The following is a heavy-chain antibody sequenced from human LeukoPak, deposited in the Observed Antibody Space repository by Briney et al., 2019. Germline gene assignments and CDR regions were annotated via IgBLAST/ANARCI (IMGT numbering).Heavy chain of an antibody. CDR2: INPNSGGT. J-gene: IGHJ4*02. CDR1: GYTFTGYY. V-gene: IGHV1-2*02. Sequence: GASVKVSCKASGYTFTGYYMHWVRQAPGQGLEWMGWINPNSGGTNYAQKFQGRVTMTRDTSISTAYMELSRLRSDDTAVYYCASLADYGGNSDSIFDYWGQGTLVTVSS. CDR3: ASLADYGGNSDSIFDY. D-gene: IGHD4-23*01.